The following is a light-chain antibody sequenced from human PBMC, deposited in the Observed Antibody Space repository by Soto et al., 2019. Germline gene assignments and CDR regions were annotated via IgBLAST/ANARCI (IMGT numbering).Light chain of an antibody. Sequence: QSVLTQPASVSGSPGQSISISCTGTSSDVGAYNYVSWYQQHPGRAPKLMIYDVSNRPSGVSDRFSGSKSGNTASLTISGLQAEDEADYYCSSYTSSSTFDFGTGTKLTVL. J-gene: IGLJ1*01. CDR2: DVS. CDR1: SSDVGAYNY. CDR3: SSYTSSSTFD. V-gene: IGLV2-14*03.